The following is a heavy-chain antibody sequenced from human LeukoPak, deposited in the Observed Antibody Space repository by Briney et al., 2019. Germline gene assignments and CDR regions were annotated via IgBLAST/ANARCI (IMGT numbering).Heavy chain of an antibody. CDR3: AGKYSSSWYFGRAEYFQH. Sequence: SETLSLTCAVCGGSFSGYYWSWIRQPPGKGLEWIGEINHSGSTNYNPSLKSRVTISVDTSKNQFSLKLSSVTAADTAVYYCAGKYSSSWYFGRAEYFQHWGQGTLVTVSS. CDR1: GGSFSGYY. CDR2: INHSGST. D-gene: IGHD6-13*01. J-gene: IGHJ1*01. V-gene: IGHV4-34*01.